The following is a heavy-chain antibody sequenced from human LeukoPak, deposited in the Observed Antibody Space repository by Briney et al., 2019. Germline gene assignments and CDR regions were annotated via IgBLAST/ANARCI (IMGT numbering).Heavy chain of an antibody. V-gene: IGHV4-4*02. D-gene: IGHD3/OR15-3a*01. J-gene: IGHJ6*03. CDR2: IYHSGST. CDR1: GGSISSSNW. Sequence: SGTLSLTCAVSGGSISSSNWWSWVRQPPGKGLEWIGEIYHSGSTNYNPSLKSRVTISVDKSKNQFSLKLSSVTAADTAVYYCAKDHVAQSAGLYYYMDVWGKGTTVTVSS. CDR3: AKDHVAQSAGLYYYMDV.